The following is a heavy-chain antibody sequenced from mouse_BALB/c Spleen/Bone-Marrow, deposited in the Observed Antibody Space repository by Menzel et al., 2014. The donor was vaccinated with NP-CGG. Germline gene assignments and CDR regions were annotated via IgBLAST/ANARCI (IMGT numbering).Heavy chain of an antibody. CDR2: IDPSNGNT. Sequence: EVQLQESGAELVKPGASVKLSCTASGFNIKDTYMHWVKQRPEQGLEWIGRIDPSNGNTKYDPKFQGKATITADTSSNTADLQLSSLTSEDTAVYYCARWEYYAIDYWGQGTSVTVSS. J-gene: IGHJ4*01. V-gene: IGHV14-3*02. CDR1: GFNIKDTY. D-gene: IGHD4-1*01. CDR3: ARWEYYAIDY.